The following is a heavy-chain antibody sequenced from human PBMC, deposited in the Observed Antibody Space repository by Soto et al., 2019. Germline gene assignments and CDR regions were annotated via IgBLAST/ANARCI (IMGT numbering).Heavy chain of an antibody. CDR1: GYTFTKYG. CDR2: ISGYNGNT. D-gene: IGHD2-8*01. CDR3: ARDLNIVLKGLRYYFDY. Sequence: ASVKVSCTASGYTFTKYGFTWMRQAPGQGLEWMGWISGYNGNTNYAQKFQDRVTMTTDTSTSTAYMELSSLRSDDTAVYYCARDLNIVLKGLRYYFDYWGQGTLVTVS. J-gene: IGHJ4*02. V-gene: IGHV1-18*01.